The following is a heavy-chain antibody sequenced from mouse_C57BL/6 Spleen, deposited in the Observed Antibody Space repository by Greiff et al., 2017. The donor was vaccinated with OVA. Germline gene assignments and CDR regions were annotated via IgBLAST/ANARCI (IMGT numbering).Heavy chain of an antibody. V-gene: IGHV1-62-2*01. J-gene: IGHJ3*01. D-gene: IGHD3-2*02. CDR2: FYPGSGSI. CDR3: ARHEGSHSSGYSWFAY. CDR1: GYTFTEYT. Sequence: QVQLQQSGAELVKPGASVKLSCKASGYTFTEYTIHWVKQRSGQGLEWIGWFYPGSGSIKYNEKFTDKATLTADNSSSTVDMEISRLTSEDSAVYFGARHEGSHSSGYSWFAYWGQGTLVTVSA.